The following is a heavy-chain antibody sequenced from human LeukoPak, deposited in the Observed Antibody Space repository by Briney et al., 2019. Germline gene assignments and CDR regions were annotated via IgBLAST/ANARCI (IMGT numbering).Heavy chain of an antibody. V-gene: IGHV3-30*02. CDR2: IRYDGSNK. CDR3: AKDLTTYYYGSGSYPNLIPTFDY. J-gene: IGHJ4*02. D-gene: IGHD3-10*01. CDR1: GFTFSSYG. Sequence: PGGSLRLSCAASGFTFSSYGMHWVRQAPGKGLEWVAFIRYDGSNKYYADSVKGRFTISRDNSKNTLYLQMNSLRAEDTAVYYCAKDLTTYYYGSGSYPNLIPTFDYWGQGTLVTVSS.